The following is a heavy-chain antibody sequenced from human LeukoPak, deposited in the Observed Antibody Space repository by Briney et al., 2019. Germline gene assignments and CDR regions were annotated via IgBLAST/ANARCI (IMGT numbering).Heavy chain of an antibody. D-gene: IGHD3-3*01. Sequence: ASVKVSCKASGYTFTSYYVHWMRQAPGQGLEWMGIINPLGGSTNYAQKFQGRVTMTRDTSTSTVYMELSSLRSEDTAVYYCARAHDFWSGPFDYWGQGTLVTVSS. CDR3: ARAHDFWSGPFDY. J-gene: IGHJ4*02. CDR1: GYTFTSYY. V-gene: IGHV1-46*01. CDR2: INPLGGST.